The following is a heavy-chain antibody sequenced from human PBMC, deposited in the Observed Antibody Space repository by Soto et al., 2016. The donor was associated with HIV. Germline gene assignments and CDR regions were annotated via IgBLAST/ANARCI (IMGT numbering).Heavy chain of an antibody. D-gene: IGHD2-8*01. CDR1: GGYFNGYY. J-gene: IGHJ6*03. CDR2: INHSGRT. Sequence: QVQLLQWGAGLLKPSETLSLNCTVYGGYFNGYYWSWIRQPPGKGLEWIGEINHSGRTNHNPSLKSRVTISIDMSKNQFSLKLNSVTAADTAVYYCARVTKGVIXTYYYYSIDVWGQRATVTVSS. V-gene: IGHV4-34*02. CDR3: ARVTKGVIXTYYYYSIDV.